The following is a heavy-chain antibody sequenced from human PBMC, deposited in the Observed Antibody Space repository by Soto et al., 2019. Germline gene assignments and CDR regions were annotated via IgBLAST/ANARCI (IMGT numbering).Heavy chain of an antibody. D-gene: IGHD6-13*01. V-gene: IGHV3-48*01. CDR2: ISSSSSTI. Sequence: EVQLVESGGGLVQPGGSLRLSCAASGFTFSSYSMNWVRQAPGKGLEWVSYISSSSSTIYYADSVKGRFTISRDNAKNSLYLQMNSLRAEDTAVYYCARHPERIAKIGWFDPWGQGTLVTVSS. CDR3: ARHPERIAKIGWFDP. CDR1: GFTFSSYS. J-gene: IGHJ5*02.